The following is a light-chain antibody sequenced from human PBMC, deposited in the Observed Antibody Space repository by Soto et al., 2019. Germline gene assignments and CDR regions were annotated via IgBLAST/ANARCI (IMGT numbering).Light chain of an antibody. J-gene: IGLJ1*01. Sequence: QSVLTQPASVSGSPGQSITISCTGNSSDVGGYKYVSWYQQHPGKAPKLMIYDVSYRPSGVSNRFSGSKSGNTASLTISGLQAEDEADYYCSSYTSSSTPDFGTGTKLTVL. V-gene: IGLV2-14*01. CDR3: SSYTSSSTPD. CDR2: DVS. CDR1: SSDVGGYKY.